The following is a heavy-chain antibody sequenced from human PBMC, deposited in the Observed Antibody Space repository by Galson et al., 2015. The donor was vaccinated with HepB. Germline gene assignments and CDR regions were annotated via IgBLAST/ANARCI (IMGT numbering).Heavy chain of an antibody. CDR1: GDSVSSNSAA. V-gene: IGHV6-1*01. CDR3: AREYLRITMVRGVIRWFDP. J-gene: IGHJ5*02. CDR2: TYYRSKWYN. Sequence: CAISGDSVSSNSAAWNWIRQSPSRGLEWLGRTYYRSKWYNDYAVSVKSRITINPDTSKNQFSLQLNSVTPEDTAVYYCAREYLRITMVRGVIRWFDPWGQGTLVTVSS. D-gene: IGHD3-10*01.